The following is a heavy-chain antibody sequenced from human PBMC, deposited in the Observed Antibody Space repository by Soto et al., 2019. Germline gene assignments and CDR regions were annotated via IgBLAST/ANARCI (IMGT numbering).Heavy chain of an antibody. D-gene: IGHD3-10*01. CDR2: INAGVDGT. CDR1: GYASLSYA. J-gene: IGHJ4*02. CDR3: AREVQGVTAFDY. Sequence: QVQLVQSGPEMMQPGASVKVSCKASGYASLSYAMHWVRQVHGQVYEWLGWINAGVDGTMYSERFQGRVRITRDTSANTVYMELNALTSEDTAVYYCAREVQGVTAFDYWGQGTLVIVSS. V-gene: IGHV1-3*01.